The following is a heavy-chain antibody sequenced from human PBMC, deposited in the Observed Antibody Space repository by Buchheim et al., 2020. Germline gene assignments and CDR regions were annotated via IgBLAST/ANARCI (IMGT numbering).Heavy chain of an antibody. CDR1: DGSITSYY. V-gene: IGHV4-59*01. Sequence: QVLLQESGPRLGKPSETLSLTCTVSDGSITSYYWSWIRQPPGKGLEWIGYIYYSGSTNYNPSLKSRVTISIDTSKNQLSLKLSSVTAADTAVYYCARSWELLRYGMDVWGQGTT. CDR3: ARSWELLRYGMDV. CDR2: IYYSGST. J-gene: IGHJ6*02. D-gene: IGHD1-26*01.